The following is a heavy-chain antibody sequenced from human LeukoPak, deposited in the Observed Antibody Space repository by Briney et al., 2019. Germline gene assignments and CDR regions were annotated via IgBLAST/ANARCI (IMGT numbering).Heavy chain of an antibody. J-gene: IGHJ4*02. CDR2: INPNSGGT. CDR3: ARDRAAYYYDSSGNYDY. CDR1: GYTFTGYY. Sequence: ASVKVSCKASGYTFTGYYMHWVRQAPGQGLEWMGWINPNSGGTNYAQKLQGRVTMTTDTSTSTAYMELRSLRSDDTAVYYCARDRAAYYYDSSGNYDYWGQGTLVTVSS. V-gene: IGHV1-2*02. D-gene: IGHD3-22*01.